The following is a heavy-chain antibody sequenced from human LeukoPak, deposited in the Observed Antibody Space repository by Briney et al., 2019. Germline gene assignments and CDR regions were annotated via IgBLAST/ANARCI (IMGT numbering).Heavy chain of an antibody. D-gene: IGHD3-16*01. V-gene: IGHV3-33*01. CDR3: ARAVGPFDY. CDR2: IWNDGSNT. J-gene: IGHJ4*02. Sequence: GGSLRLSCAAPGFTFNVYGIHWVRQAPGQGLEWVAVIWNDGSNTYYADSVKGRFTISRDNSKDTLYLQMNSLRVEDTAVYYCARAVGPFDYWGQGTLVTVSS. CDR1: GFTFNVYG.